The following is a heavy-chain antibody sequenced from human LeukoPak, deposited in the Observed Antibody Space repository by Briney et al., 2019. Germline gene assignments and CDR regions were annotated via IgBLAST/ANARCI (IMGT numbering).Heavy chain of an antibody. D-gene: IGHD3-3*01. CDR1: GFTFSSNG. V-gene: IGHV3-23*01. Sequence: TGGSLRLSCAASGFTFSSNGMSWVRQAPGKGLEWVSSISGSGSHTYYADSVKGRFTISRDNSKNTLFLQMNTLRAEDTAVYYCARDLYDFWSGYCFQYWGQGTLVTVSS. CDR3: ARDLYDFWSGYCFQY. J-gene: IGHJ1*01. CDR2: ISGSGSHT.